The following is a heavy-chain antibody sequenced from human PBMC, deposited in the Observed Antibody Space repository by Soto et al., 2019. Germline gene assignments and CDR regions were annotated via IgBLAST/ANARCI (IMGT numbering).Heavy chain of an antibody. J-gene: IGHJ4*02. V-gene: IGHV3-21*01. CDR1: GLTFSSYS. Sequence: GSLSLSCASSGLTFSSYSMNWVRQAPGKGLEWVSSISSSSIYIYYADSVKGRFTISRDNAKNSLYLQMNSLRAEDTAVYYCATSGGYDSSGYNDYWGQGTLVTVSS. CDR2: ISSSSIYI. CDR3: ATSGGYDSSGYNDY. D-gene: IGHD3-22*01.